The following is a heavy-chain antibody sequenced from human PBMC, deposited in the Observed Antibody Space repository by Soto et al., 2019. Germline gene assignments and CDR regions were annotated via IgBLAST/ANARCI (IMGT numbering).Heavy chain of an antibody. D-gene: IGHD6-19*01. CDR1: GFTFSSYS. Sequence: EVHLVDSGGGLVQPGASLRLSCAASGFTFSSYSMNWVRQAPGKGLEWLSYISSSGSTIYYADSVRGRITISSDKAKNSLDLQMNVLTYVVRAVYYCASEEHSSDCGKGYCWGQGSLVTVS. V-gene: IGHV3-48*02. CDR2: ISSSGSTI. CDR3: ASEEHSSDCGKGYC. J-gene: IGHJ4*02.